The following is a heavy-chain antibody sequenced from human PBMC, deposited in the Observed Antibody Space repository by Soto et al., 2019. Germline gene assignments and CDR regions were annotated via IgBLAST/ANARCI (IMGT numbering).Heavy chain of an antibody. CDR1: GGTFSSYA. D-gene: IGHD3-9*01. V-gene: IGHV1-69*13. J-gene: IGHJ6*02. CDR2: IIPIFGTA. CDR3: ARGRAPGYYDILTGYYDYYYYYGMDV. Sequence: SVKVSCKASGGTFSSYAISWVRQAPGQGLEWMGGIIPIFGTANYAQKFQGRVTITADESTSTAYMELSSLRSEDTAVYYCARGRAPGYYDILTGYYDYYYYYGMDVWGQGTTVTVSS.